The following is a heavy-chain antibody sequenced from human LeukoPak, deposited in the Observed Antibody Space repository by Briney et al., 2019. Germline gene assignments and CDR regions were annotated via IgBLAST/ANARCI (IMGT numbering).Heavy chain of an antibody. CDR1: GFTFSNYD. J-gene: IGHJ4*02. CDR2: ISYDGSNK. V-gene: IGHV3-30*18. CDR3: AKKTFDY. Sequence: GGSLRLSCAASGFTFSNYDMHWVRQAPGKGLEWVAVISYDGSNKYYADSVKGRFTISRDNSKNTLYLQVDSLRVEDTAVYYCAKKTFDYWGQGTLVTVSS.